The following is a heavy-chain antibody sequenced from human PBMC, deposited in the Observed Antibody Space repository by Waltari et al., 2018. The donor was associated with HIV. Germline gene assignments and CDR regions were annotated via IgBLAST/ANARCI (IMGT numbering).Heavy chain of an antibody. Sequence: QLLLQESGPGLVRPSETLSLTCTVTGPSISSRRYYWGWVRQPPGKGLEWIVSTMYSGSTYNNPSLKSRVGISVDTSMNQFSLNLTSVTAADTALYYCARHDGTSYYFGSYMNPRPFSFWFASWGQGILVTVSS. CDR1: GPSISSRRYY. J-gene: IGHJ5*01. CDR2: TMYSGST. V-gene: IGHV4-39*01. CDR3: ARHDGTSYYFGSYMNPRPFSFWFAS. D-gene: IGHD3-10*01.